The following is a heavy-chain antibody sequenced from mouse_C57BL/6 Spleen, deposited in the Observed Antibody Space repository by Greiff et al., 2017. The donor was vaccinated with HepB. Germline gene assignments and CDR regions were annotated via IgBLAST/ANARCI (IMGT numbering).Heavy chain of an antibody. D-gene: IGHD1-1*02. CDR3: ASPMVFDY. V-gene: IGHV1-82*01. CDR1: GYAFSSSW. CDR2: IDPRDGGT. Sequence: QVQLQQSGPELVKPGASVKISCKASGYAFSSSWMNWVKQRPGKGLEWIGRIDPRDGGTKYNGKFKGKATMTADKPSSTAYMQLSSLTSEDSAVYFCASPMVFDYWGQGTTLTVSS. J-gene: IGHJ2*01.